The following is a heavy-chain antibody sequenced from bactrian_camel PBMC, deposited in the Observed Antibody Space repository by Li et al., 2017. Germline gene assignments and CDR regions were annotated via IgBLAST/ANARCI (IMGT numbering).Heavy chain of an antibody. CDR2: LYAGNAGT. Sequence: HVQLVESGGESVQAAGSLRLSCAVHGYAVLGKALTWFRQTAGKEREAVAALYAGNAGTYYAESVKGRFTISQDNAEAPMYLQMNSLKPEDTAVYYCAAGTTCLRLDRVYEYNSWGQGTQVTVS. CDR3: AAGTTCLRLDRVYEYNS. V-gene: IGHV3-3*01. J-gene: IGHJ4*01. CDR1: GYAVLGKA. D-gene: IGHD5*01.